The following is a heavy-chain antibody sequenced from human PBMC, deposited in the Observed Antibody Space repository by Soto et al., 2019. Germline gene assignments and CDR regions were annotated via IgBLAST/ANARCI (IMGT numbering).Heavy chain of an antibody. V-gene: IGHV4-30-4*01. D-gene: IGHD3-10*01. CDR3: ARILMNYYRLHY. J-gene: IGHJ4*02. CDR1: GGSLNSGDYY. CDR2: MYYSWST. Sequence: TRALACAVSGGSLNSGDYYWRWIRQPPGKGLEWIGHMYYSWSTYYNPSLKSRAGISVDSSKSQVSLKLTAAAAADTAVYFCARILMNYYRLHYWGQGARVTV.